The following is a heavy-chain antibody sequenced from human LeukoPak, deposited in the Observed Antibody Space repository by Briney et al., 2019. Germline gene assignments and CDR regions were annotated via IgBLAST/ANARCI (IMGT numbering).Heavy chain of an antibody. Sequence: SETLSLTCTVSGGSISHYYWSWIRQPPGKGLEWIGDINYSGSSTYNPSLKSRLTISVDTSKNQFSLKLTSLTAADTAVYYCARDILTAGTAFDIWGQGTMVTVSS. V-gene: IGHV4-59*01. CDR1: GGSISHYY. D-gene: IGHD6-13*01. J-gene: IGHJ3*02. CDR2: INYSGSS. CDR3: ARDILTAGTAFDI.